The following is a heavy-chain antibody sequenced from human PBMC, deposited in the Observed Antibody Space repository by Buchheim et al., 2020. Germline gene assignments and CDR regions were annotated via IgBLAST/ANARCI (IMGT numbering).Heavy chain of an antibody. CDR1: GFTFSSYA. CDR3: TDLGTY. V-gene: IGHV3-30-3*01. D-gene: IGHD3/OR15-3a*01. CDR2: ISYDGSNE. Sequence: QVQLVESGGGVVQPGRSLRLSCAASGFTFSSYAMHWVRQAPGKGLEWVALISYDGSNEYYADSVKGRFTISRDNSKNTLYVQMNSLRPEDTAVYYCTDLGTYWGQGTL. J-gene: IGHJ4*02.